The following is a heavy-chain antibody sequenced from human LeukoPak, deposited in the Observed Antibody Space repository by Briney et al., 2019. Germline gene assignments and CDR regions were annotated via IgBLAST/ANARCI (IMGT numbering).Heavy chain of an antibody. CDR2: IYPGDSDT. CDR3: ARHVGVTTEFDY. J-gene: IGHJ4*02. V-gene: IGHV5-51*01. D-gene: IGHD3-3*01. CDR1: GYSFTSYW. Sequence: ESLKISCQGSGYSFTSYWIGRVRQMPGKGLEDMGIIYPGDSDTRYSPSFKGQVNISADKSISTAYMQWSSRKASDTAMYYCARHVGVTTEFDYWGQGTLVTVPS.